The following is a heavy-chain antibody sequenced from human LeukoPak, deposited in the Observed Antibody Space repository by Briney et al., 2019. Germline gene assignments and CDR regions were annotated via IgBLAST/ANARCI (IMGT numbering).Heavy chain of an antibody. CDR2: IYSSGST. J-gene: IGHJ4*02. V-gene: IGHV4-61*02. CDR1: GGSISSGSYY. Sequence: SQTLSLTCTVSGGSISSGSYYWSWIRQPAGTGLEWIGRIYSSGSTNYNPSLKSRVSISVDTSKNEFSLKLSSVTAADTAVYYCARQPVALINYFDYWGQGTLVTVSS. D-gene: IGHD2-21*01. CDR3: ARQPVALINYFDY.